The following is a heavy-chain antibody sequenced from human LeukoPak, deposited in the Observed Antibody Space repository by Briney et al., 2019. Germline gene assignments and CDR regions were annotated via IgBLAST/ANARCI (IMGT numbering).Heavy chain of an antibody. J-gene: IGHJ6*02. V-gene: IGHV4-34*01. CDR2: INHSGTT. CDR3: ARPGQLGSLYYGMDV. Sequence: KPSETLSLTCAVYGGSFSGYQWTWIRQPPGKGLVWIGEINHSGTTNYNPSLKSRVTMSVDTSKNQFSLKLSSVTAADTAVYYCARPGQLGSLYYGMDVWGQGTTVTVS. D-gene: IGHD3-10*01. CDR1: GGSFSGYQ.